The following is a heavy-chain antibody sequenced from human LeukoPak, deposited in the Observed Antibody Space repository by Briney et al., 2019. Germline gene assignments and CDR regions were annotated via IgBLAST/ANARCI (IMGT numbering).Heavy chain of an antibody. Sequence: GASLRLSCTASGFTVSSNDMIWVRQAPGKGLEWVAVIYRGGSTYYADSVKGRFTISRDNSKNTLYLQMNSLRAEDTAVYYCARARRIAAAGIWFDPWGQGTLVTVSS. J-gene: IGHJ5*02. V-gene: IGHV3-66*01. CDR3: ARARRIAAAGIWFDP. CDR1: GFTVSSND. D-gene: IGHD6-13*01. CDR2: IYRGGST.